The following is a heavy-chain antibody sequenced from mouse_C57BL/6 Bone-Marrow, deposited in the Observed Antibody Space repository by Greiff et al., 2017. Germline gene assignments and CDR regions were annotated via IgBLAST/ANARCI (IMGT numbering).Heavy chain of an antibody. J-gene: IGHJ4*01. CDR2: IWSGGST. V-gene: IGHV2-2*01. Sequence: QVQLKESGPGLVQPSQSLSITCPVSGFSLTSYGVHWVRQSPGKGLEWLGVIWSGGSTDYNAAFISRLSISKDNSKSQVFFKMNSLQADDTAIYYCARKEGYAMAYWGQGASVTVSS. CDR3: ARKEGYAMAY. CDR1: GFSLTSYG.